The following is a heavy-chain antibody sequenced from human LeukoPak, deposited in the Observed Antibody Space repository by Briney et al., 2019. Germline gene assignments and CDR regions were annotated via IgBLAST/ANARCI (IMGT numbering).Heavy chain of an antibody. D-gene: IGHD3-22*01. J-gene: IGHJ4*02. V-gene: IGHV3-23*01. CDR3: AKAGYYYDSSGYYYFDY. CDR1: GFTFSSYA. Sequence: QPGGSLRLSCAASGFTFSSYAMSWVRQAPGKGLEWVSAISGSGGSTYYADSVKGRFTISRDNSKNTLYLQMNSLRAEDTAVYYCAKAGYYYDSSGYYYFDYWGQGTLVTVSS. CDR2: ISGSGGST.